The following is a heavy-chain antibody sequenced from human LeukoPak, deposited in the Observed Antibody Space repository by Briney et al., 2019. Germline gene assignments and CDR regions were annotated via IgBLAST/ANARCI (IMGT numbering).Heavy chain of an antibody. J-gene: IGHJ3*02. CDR1: GGSINSYY. CDR3: ARETCGDCVDDAFDI. Sequence: SETLSLTCTVSGGSINSYYWSWLRQRPGKELEWIGYIYYSGSTKYNPSLKSRITISVDTSKNQFSLKLSSVTAADTAVYYCARETCGDCVDDAFDIWGQGTMVTVSS. D-gene: IGHD2-21*02. V-gene: IGHV4-59*01. CDR2: IYYSGST.